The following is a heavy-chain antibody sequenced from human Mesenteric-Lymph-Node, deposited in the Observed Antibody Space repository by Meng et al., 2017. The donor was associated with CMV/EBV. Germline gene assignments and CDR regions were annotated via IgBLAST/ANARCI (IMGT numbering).Heavy chain of an antibody. D-gene: IGHD6-19*01. Sequence: GGSLRLSCAASGFRLSGFGMHWVRQAPGKGLEWGAFIAFDGSKKQYVESMKGRVTISRDNSKNTVEVQMNNLRPEDTAVYYCAKEQWLGVFDYWGQGTLVTVSS. CDR3: AKEQWLGVFDY. CDR1: GFRLSGFG. CDR2: IAFDGSKK. V-gene: IGHV3-30*02. J-gene: IGHJ4*02.